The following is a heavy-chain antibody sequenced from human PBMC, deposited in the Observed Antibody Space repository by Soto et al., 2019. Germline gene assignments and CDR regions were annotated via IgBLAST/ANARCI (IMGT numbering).Heavy chain of an antibody. CDR3: ARGRSLLLRVGRRGMAV. D-gene: IGHD2-15*01. V-gene: IGHV4-34*01. CDR2: INHSGST. CDR1: GGSFSAYY. J-gene: IGHJ6*02. Sequence: PSETLSLTCAVYGGSFSAYYWSWIRQPPGKGLEWIGEINHSGSTNYNPSLRSRVTISVDTSKNQFSLELSSVTAADTAVYYCARGRSLLLRVGRRGMAVWGQGTTVTVSS.